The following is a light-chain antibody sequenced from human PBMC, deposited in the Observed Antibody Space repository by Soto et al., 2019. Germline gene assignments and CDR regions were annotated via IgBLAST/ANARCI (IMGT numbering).Light chain of an antibody. V-gene: IGLV2-23*01. CDR2: EGS. J-gene: IGLJ1*01. CDR1: SSDVGSYSL. Sequence: SALTQPASVSGSPGQSITISCTGSSSDVGSYSLVSWYQQHPGKAPKLMIYEGSKRPSGVSYRFSGSKSGNTASLTISGLQAEDEADYYCCSYAGRSTYVLGTGTKVTVL. CDR3: CSYAGRSTYV.